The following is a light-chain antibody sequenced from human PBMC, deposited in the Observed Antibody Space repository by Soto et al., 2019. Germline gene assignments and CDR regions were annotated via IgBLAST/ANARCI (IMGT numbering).Light chain of an antibody. V-gene: IGLV3-25*02. J-gene: IGLJ3*02. CDR3: QSADSSGTYPV. CDR1: ALPKQY. CDR2: KDS. Sequence: SYELTQSPSVSVSPGQTARITCSGDALPKQYAYWYQQKPGQAPVLVIYKDSERPSGIPERFSGSSSGTTVTLTISGVQAEDEADYYCQSADSSGTYPVFGGGTKVTVL.